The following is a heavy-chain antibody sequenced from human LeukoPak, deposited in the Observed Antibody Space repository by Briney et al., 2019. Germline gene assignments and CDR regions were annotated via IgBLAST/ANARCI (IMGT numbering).Heavy chain of an antibody. Sequence: GGSLRLSCAASGFTFSTYWMGWVRQAPGKGLEWVASIKQDGNEKHYVDSVKGRFTISRDSAENTLYLQMKSLKAEDTAFYYCARPLLYYYGSETYFWFDLWGQGTLVTVSS. CDR2: IKQDGNEK. J-gene: IGHJ5*02. CDR1: GFTFSTYW. CDR3: ARPLLYYYGSETYFWFDL. D-gene: IGHD3-10*01. V-gene: IGHV3-7*01.